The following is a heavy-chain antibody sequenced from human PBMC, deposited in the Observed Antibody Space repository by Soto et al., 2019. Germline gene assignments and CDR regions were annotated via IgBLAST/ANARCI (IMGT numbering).Heavy chain of an antibody. Sequence: PSETLSLTCTVSGGSISSGGYYWSWIRQHPGKGLEWIGYIYYSGSTYYNPSPKSRVTISVDTSKNQFSLKLSSVTAADTAVYYCASLSFIAAAGGLSYYYYGMDVWGQGTTVTVSS. J-gene: IGHJ6*02. CDR1: GGSISSGGYY. D-gene: IGHD6-13*01. CDR3: ASLSFIAAAGGLSYYYYGMDV. CDR2: IYYSGST. V-gene: IGHV4-31*03.